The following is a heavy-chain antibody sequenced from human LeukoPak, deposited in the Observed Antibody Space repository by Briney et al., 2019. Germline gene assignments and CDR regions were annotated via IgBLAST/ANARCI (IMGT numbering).Heavy chain of an antibody. Sequence: SGGSLRLSCAASGFTFSSYSMNWVRQAPGKGLEWVSSISSSSSYIHYADSVKGRFTISRDSAKNSLYLQMNSLRAEDTAVYYCARDGGGNYYYYMDVWGKGTTVTVSS. J-gene: IGHJ6*03. D-gene: IGHD2-15*01. CDR1: GFTFSSYS. CDR2: ISSSSSYI. V-gene: IGHV3-21*01. CDR3: ARDGGGNYYYYMDV.